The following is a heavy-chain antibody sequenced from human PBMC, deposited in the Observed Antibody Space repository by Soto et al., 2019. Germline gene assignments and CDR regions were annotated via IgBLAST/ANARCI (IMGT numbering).Heavy chain of an antibody. CDR2: ISSTTNYI. Sequence: GGSLRLSCAASGFTFTRYSMNWVRQAPGKGLEWVSSISSTTNYIYYADSMKGRFTVSRDNAKNSVYLDMNSLSAEDTAVYYCARESEDLTSNFDYWGQGTMVTVSS. CDR3: ARESEDLTSNFDY. CDR1: GFTFTRYS. V-gene: IGHV3-21*01. J-gene: IGHJ4*02.